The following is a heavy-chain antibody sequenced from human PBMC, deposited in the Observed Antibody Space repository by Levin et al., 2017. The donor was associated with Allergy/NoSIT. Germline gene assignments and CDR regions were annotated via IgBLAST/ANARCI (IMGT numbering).Heavy chain of an antibody. CDR2: ISSDGGTT. V-gene: IGHV3-64*01. J-gene: IGHJ4*02. CDR1: GFTFSHYS. D-gene: IGHD5-12*01. Sequence: GGSLRLSCAASGFTFSHYSMHWVRQAPGKGLEYVSAISSDGGTTYYANSVRGRFTISRDNSKNTLSLQMGSLRGDDMAVYYCARGVEEQWMRQPFDQWGQGTLVTVSS. CDR3: ARGVEEQWMRQPFDQ.